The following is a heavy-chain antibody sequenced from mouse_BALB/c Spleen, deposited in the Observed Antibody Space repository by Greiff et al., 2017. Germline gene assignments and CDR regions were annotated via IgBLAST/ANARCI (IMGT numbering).Heavy chain of an antibody. J-gene: IGHJ4*01. D-gene: IGHD2-1*01. Sequence: EVQRVESGGGLVKPGGSLKLSCAASGFTFSSYAMSWVRQTPEKRLEWVASISSGGSTYYPDSVKGRFTISRDNARNILYLQMSSLRSEDTAMYYCARNGNYAMDYWGQGTSVTVSS. CDR3: ARNGNYAMDY. CDR2: ISSGGST. V-gene: IGHV5-6-5*01. CDR1: GFTFSSYA.